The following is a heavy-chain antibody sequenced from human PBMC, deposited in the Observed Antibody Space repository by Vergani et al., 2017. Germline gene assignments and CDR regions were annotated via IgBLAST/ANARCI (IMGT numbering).Heavy chain of an antibody. CDR1: GGSFSGYY. D-gene: IGHD6-13*01. V-gene: IGHV4-34*01. Sequence: QVQLQQWGAGLLKPSETLSLTCAVYGGSFSGYYWSWIRQPPGKGLEWIGSIYYSGSTYYNPSLKSRVTISVDTAKNQFSLKLRSVTAADTAVYYCARHLTSSTWSLNWFDPWGQGTLVTVFS. J-gene: IGHJ5*02. CDR3: ARHLTSSTWSLNWFDP. CDR2: IYYSGST.